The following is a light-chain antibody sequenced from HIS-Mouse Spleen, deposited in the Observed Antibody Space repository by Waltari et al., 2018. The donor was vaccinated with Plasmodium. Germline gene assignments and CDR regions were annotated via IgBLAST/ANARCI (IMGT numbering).Light chain of an antibody. CDR1: QSVSSK. J-gene: IGKJ3*01. Sequence: EIVMPPSPATLSVSPGERATLSCRASQSVSSKLAWYQQKPGQAPRLLIYGASTRATGIPARFSGSGSGTEFTLTISSLQSEDFAVYYCQQYNNWSFTFGPGTKVDIK. V-gene: IGKV3-15*01. CDR3: QQYNNWSFT. CDR2: GAS.